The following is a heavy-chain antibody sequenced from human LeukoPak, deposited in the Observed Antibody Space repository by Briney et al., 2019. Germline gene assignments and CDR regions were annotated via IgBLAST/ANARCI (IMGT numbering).Heavy chain of an antibody. J-gene: IGHJ4*02. Sequence: ASVKVSCKASVGTFSSYAISWVRQAPGQGLEWMGGIIPIFGTANYAQKFQGRVTITADESTSTAYMELSSLRSEDTAVYYCAREDSSSWFLDYWGQGTLVTVSS. V-gene: IGHV1-69*01. CDR3: AREDSSSWFLDY. CDR2: IIPIFGTA. CDR1: VGTFSSYA. D-gene: IGHD6-13*01.